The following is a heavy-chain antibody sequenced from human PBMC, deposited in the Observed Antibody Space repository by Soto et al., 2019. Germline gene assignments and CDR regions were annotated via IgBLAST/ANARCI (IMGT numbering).Heavy chain of an antibody. CDR2: ISYSRST. CDR3: ARECLHTIVVVVAAAFDY. V-gene: IGHV4-34*01. Sequence: SETLSLTCAVYGGSFSGYYWTWIRQSPGKGLEWIGQISYSRSTNYNPSLKSRVTISVDTSKNQFSLKLSSVTAADTAVYYCARECLHTIVVVVAAAFDYWGQGTLVT. D-gene: IGHD2-15*01. CDR1: GGSFSGYY. J-gene: IGHJ4*02.